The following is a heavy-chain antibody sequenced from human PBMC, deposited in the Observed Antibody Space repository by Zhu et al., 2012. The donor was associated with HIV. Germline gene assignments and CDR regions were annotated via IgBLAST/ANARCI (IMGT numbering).Heavy chain of an antibody. CDR2: INHSGST. J-gene: IGHJ3*02. V-gene: IGHV4-34*01. CDR3: ARGNFDRSGYYFHAFDI. D-gene: IGHD3-22*01. CDR1: WVLQCLL. Sequence: QVQLQQWGRRTVEAFGDPVPHLRCLWWVLQCLLLDLDPPAPQGKGLEWIGEINHSGSTKNIPSLKSRVTISLDTSKNQFSLKLRSVTAADTAVYYCARGNFDRSGYYFHAFDIWGQGTMVTVSS.